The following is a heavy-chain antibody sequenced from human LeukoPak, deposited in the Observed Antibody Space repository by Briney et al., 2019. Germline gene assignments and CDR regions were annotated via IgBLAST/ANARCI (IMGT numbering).Heavy chain of an antibody. J-gene: IGHJ4*02. CDR3: ARDSRHYDFWGGHSTNGVDY. V-gene: IGHV3-48*03. CDR1: GFTFSSYE. CDR2: ISSSGSTI. D-gene: IGHD3-3*01. Sequence: PGGSLRLSCAASGFTFSSYEMNWVRQAPGKGLEWVSYISSSGSTIYYADSVKGRFTISRDNAKNSLYLQMNSLRAEDTAVYYCARDSRHYDFWGGHSTNGVDYWGQGTLVTVSS.